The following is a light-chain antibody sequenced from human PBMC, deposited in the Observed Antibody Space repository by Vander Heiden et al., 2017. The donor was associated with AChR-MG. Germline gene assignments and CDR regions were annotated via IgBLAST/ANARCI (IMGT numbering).Light chain of an antibody. Sequence: QPVLTQPPSASGTPGQRVTISCSGSSSNIGSNAVNWYQQLPGTAPKLLMYTNSQRPSGVPDRFSGSKSGTSASLAISGLQSEDEADYYCAAWDDSLNGLVFGGGTKLTVL. J-gene: IGLJ3*02. CDR2: TNS. V-gene: IGLV1-44*01. CDR1: SSNIGSNA. CDR3: AAWDDSLNGLV.